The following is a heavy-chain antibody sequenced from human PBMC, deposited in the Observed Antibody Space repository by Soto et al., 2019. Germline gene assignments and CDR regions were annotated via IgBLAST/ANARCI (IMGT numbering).Heavy chain of an antibody. D-gene: IGHD3-16*01. V-gene: IGHV3-74*01. CDR1: GFTFSRYW. J-gene: IGHJ4*02. CDR3: ARLGFVGEGDF. Sequence: EVQLAESGGGLIQPGGSLRLSCATSGFTFSRYWIHWVRQAPGEGLVWVSRISGDGVHTDYAESVKGRFTVSRDIAKSTGYLQMTNVRAEDTAIYYCARLGFVGEGDFWGQGILVTVSS. CDR2: ISGDGVHT.